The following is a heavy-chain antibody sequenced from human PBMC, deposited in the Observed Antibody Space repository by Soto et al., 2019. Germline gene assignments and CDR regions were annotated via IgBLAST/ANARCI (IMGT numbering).Heavy chain of an antibody. D-gene: IGHD2-21*02. V-gene: IGHV4-31*03. CDR3: ASRVRGGDYFAVFDY. CDR1: GAPINSGGYY. Sequence: QVQLQESGPGLVKPSETLSLTCTVSGAPINSGGYYWSWIRQYPGKGLEWIGYISYSGTTFYNPSCKSRVTMSVDTSKNQFSLKLSSVTAADTAVYYCASRVRGGDYFAVFDYWGQGVLVTVSS. CDR2: ISYSGTT. J-gene: IGHJ4*02.